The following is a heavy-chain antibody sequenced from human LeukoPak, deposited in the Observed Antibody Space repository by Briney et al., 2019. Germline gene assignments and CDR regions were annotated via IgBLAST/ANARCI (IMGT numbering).Heavy chain of an antibody. D-gene: IGHD7-27*01. CDR3: ARKLGTVDDY. V-gene: IGHV3-30*14. CDR1: GFTFSSYA. CDR2: ISYDGSNK. J-gene: IGHJ4*02. Sequence: GRSLRLSCAASGFTFSSYAMHWVRQAPGKGLEWVAVISYDGSNKYYADSVKGRFTISRDNSKNTLYLQMNSLRVEDTAMYYCARKLGTVDDYWGQGTLVTVSS.